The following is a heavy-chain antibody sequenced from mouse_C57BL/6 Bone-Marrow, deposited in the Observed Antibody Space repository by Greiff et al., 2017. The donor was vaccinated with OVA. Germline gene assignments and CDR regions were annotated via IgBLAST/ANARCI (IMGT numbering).Heavy chain of an antibody. CDR1: GYTFTSYW. CDR3: AKDYYGSSYGGY. CDR2: INPSSGYT. D-gene: IGHD1-1*01. Sequence: VKLMESGADLAKPGASVKLSCKASGYTFTSYWMHWVKQRPGQGLEWIGYINPSSGYTKYNQKFKDKATLTADKSSSTAYMQLSSLTYEDSAVXYCAKDYYGSSYGGYWGQGTTLTVSS. V-gene: IGHV1-7*01. J-gene: IGHJ2*01.